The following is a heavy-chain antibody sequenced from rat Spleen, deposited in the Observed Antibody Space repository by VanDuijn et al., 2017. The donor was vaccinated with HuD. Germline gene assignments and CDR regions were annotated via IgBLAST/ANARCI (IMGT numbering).Heavy chain of an antibody. Sequence: EVQLVESDGGLVQPGRSLKLSCAASGFTFSDYYMAWVRQAPTKGLEWVATISYDGSDTYYRDSVKGRFTISRDNAKSTLYMQMDSLRSEDTATYYCARRLYNNYYFDYWGQGVMVTVSS. CDR1: GFTFSDYY. CDR2: ISYDGSDT. V-gene: IGHV5-29*01. CDR3: ARRLYNNYYFDY. J-gene: IGHJ2*01. D-gene: IGHD1-10*01.